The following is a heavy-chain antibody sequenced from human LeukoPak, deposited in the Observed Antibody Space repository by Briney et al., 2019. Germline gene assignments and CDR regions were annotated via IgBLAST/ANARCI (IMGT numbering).Heavy chain of an antibody. CDR1: GFSFSNYY. CDR3: ARDREVGPTIHEY. V-gene: IGHV3-7*01. J-gene: IGHJ4*02. CDR2: IKQDGSDK. Sequence: PGGSLRLSCAASGFSFSNYYMSWVRQAPGKGLEWVANIKQDGSDKSYVDSVKGRFTISRDNAENSLYLQMNSLRAEDTAVYFCARDREVGPTIHEYWGQGTLVTVSS. D-gene: IGHD1-26*01.